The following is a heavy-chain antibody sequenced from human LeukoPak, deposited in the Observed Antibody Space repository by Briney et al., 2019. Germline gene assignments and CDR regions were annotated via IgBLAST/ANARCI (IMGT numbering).Heavy chain of an antibody. V-gene: IGHV1-69*05. Sequence: ASVKVSCKASGGTFSSYAISWVRQAPGQGLEWMGGIIPIFGTANYAQKFQGRVTITTDESTGTAYMELSSLRSEDTAVYYCAIGDYGSVIRYFDYWGQGTLVTVSS. CDR1: GGTFSSYA. D-gene: IGHD4-17*01. J-gene: IGHJ4*02. CDR2: IIPIFGTA. CDR3: AIGDYGSVIRYFDY.